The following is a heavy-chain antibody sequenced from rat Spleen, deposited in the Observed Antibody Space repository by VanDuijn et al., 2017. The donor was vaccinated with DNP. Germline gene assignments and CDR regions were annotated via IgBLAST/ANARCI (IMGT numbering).Heavy chain of an antibody. V-gene: IGHV5S10*01. Sequence: EVQLVESGGGLVQPGRSLKLSCVGSGFTFSDYNMAWVRQAPKKGLEWVATISHDGSRTYYRDSVKGRFTISRDDAKSTLYLQMDSLRSEDTATYYCATSLTGRAWGQGVMVTVSS. D-gene: IGHD5-1*01. CDR3: ATSLTGRA. CDR1: GFTFSDYN. J-gene: IGHJ2*01. CDR2: ISHDGSRT.